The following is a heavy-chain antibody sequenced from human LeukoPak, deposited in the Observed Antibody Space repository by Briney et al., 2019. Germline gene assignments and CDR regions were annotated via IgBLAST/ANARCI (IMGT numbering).Heavy chain of an antibody. CDR3: AKQSLYDSSGHFHY. J-gene: IGHJ4*02. V-gene: IGHV3-23*01. CDR1: GFTFSSYA. CDR2: ITGSGGYT. Sequence: GGSLRLSCAASGFTFSSYAMTWVRQAPGKGLEWVSAITGSGGYTYYADSVKGRFTISRDNSKNTLFLRMNSLRAEDTAVYFCAKQSLYDSSGHFHYWGQGTLVTVSS. D-gene: IGHD3-22*01.